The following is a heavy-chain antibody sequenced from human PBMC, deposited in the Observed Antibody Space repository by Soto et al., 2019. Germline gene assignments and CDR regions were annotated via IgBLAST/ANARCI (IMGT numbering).Heavy chain of an antibody. D-gene: IGHD3-16*02. CDR3: ARGTYDYVWGSYRMDYYYYGMDV. CDR2: IYPGDSDT. V-gene: IGHV5-51*01. Sequence: PGESRKISCKGSGYSFTSHWIGWVRQMPGKGLEWMGIIYPGDSDTRYSPSFQGQVTISADKSISTAYLQWSSLKASDTAMYYCARGTYDYVWGSYRMDYYYYGMDVWDQGTTVTVSS. CDR1: GYSFTSHW. J-gene: IGHJ6*02.